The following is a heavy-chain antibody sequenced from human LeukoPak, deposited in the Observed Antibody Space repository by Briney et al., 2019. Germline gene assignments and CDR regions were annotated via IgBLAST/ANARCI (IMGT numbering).Heavy chain of an antibody. Sequence: GESLRLSCAASGFTFFRFGMNWIRQAPGKGLEWVAFIRNDGSIIYNADSVKGRFTISRDNSKNTLYLQMNSLRADDTAVYYCAKDTPLCYFDYWGQGTLVTVSS. CDR2: IRNDGSII. J-gene: IGHJ4*02. V-gene: IGHV3-30*02. CDR1: GFTFFRFG. CDR3: AKDTPLCYFDY. D-gene: IGHD3-16*01.